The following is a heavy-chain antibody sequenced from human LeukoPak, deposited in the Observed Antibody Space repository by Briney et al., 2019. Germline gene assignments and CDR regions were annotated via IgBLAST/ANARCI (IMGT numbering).Heavy chain of an antibody. CDR2: ISWNSGSI. CDR1: GISFSSYS. CDR3: AKDIATGNRLYYFDY. J-gene: IGHJ4*02. Sequence: PGGSLRLSCAASGISFSSYSINWVRQAPGKGLEWVSGISWNSGSIGYADSVKGRFTISRDNAKNSLYLQMNSLRAEDTALYYCAKDIATGNRLYYFDYWGQGTLVTVSS. V-gene: IGHV3-9*01. D-gene: IGHD1-14*01.